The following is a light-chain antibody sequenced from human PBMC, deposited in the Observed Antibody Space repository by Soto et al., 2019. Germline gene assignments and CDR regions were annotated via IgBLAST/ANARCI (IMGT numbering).Light chain of an antibody. V-gene: IGKV3-11*01. CDR2: DAS. Sequence: EFVLSQSPATLSLSTGERATLSCRASQSVSSYLAWYQQKPGQAPRLLIYDASNRATGIPARFSGTGSGTDFTLTINNLDPEDFAVYYCQVRTNWSIAFGRGTRLEIK. CDR3: QVRTNWSIA. CDR1: QSVSSY. J-gene: IGKJ5*01.